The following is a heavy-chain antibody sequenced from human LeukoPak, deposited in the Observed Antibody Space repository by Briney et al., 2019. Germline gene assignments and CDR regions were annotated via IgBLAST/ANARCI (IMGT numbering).Heavy chain of an antibody. CDR1: GFTFSGSA. Sequence: GGSLRLSCAASGFTFSGSAMHWVRQASGKGLEWVGRIRSKANSYATAYAASVKGRFTISRDDSKNTAYLQMNSLKTEDTAVYYCTRFAGTLRWSRFEAFDIWGQGTMVTVSS. CDR3: TRFAGTLRWSRFEAFDI. J-gene: IGHJ3*02. CDR2: IRSKANSYAT. V-gene: IGHV3-73*01. D-gene: IGHD4-23*01.